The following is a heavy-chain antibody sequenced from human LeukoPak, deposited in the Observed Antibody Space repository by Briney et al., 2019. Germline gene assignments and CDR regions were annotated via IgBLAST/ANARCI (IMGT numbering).Heavy chain of an antibody. CDR1: GFTFSSYA. CDR3: AKRGNPAVGHHYLDV. CDR2: ISGSGGST. V-gene: IGHV3-23*01. Sequence: GGSLRLSCAASGFTFSSYAMNGVRQAPGKGLHGVSAISGSGGSTYYADSVKGRFTISRDNSKNTLYLQMNSLSAEDTAVYYCAKRGNPAVGHHYLDVWGKGTTVSVSS. J-gene: IGHJ6*03. D-gene: IGHD2-2*01.